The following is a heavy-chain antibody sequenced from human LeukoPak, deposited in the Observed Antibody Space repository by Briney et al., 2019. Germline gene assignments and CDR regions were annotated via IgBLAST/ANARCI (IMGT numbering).Heavy chain of an antibody. V-gene: IGHV3-7*01. CDR3: ARVGSHSSSFDY. D-gene: IGHD6-13*01. Sequence: GGSLRLSCEGSAFPFGSYVMSWVRQAPGKGLEWVANIKQDGSDKYYVDSVKGRFTISRDNAKNSLYLQMNSLRAEDTAVYYCARVGSHSSSFDYWGQGTLVTVSS. CDR1: AFPFGSYV. CDR2: IKQDGSDK. J-gene: IGHJ4*02.